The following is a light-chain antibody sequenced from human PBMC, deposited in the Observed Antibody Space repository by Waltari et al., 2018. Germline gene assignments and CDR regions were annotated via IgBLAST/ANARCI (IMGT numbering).Light chain of an antibody. CDR2: DVS. CDR1: SSAVGGYNY. CDR3: SSYTSSSTLRV. Sequence: QSALTQPASVSGSPGQSLTISCTGTSSAVGGYNYVSWYQQHPGKAPKLMIYDVSNRPSGVSNRFSGSKSGNTASLTISGLQAEDEADYYCSSYTSSSTLRVFGTGTKVTVL. J-gene: IGLJ1*01. V-gene: IGLV2-14*03.